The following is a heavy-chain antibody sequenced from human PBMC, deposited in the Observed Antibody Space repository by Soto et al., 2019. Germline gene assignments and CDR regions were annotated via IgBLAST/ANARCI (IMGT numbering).Heavy chain of an antibody. D-gene: IGHD3-22*01. CDR2: INPNSGGT. Sequence: ASVKVSCKASGYTFTGYYMHCVRRAPGQGLEWMGWINPNSGGTNYAQKFQGRVTMTRDTSISTAYMELSRLRSDDTAVYYCAMAPYSSGPQHWGQGTLVTVSS. CDR1: GYTFTGYY. CDR3: AMAPYSSGPQH. J-gene: IGHJ4*02. V-gene: IGHV1-2*02.